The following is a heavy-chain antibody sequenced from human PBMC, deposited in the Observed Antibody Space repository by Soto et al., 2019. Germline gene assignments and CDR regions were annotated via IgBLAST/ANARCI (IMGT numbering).Heavy chain of an antibody. D-gene: IGHD6-6*01. CDR2: TYYRSRWYN. J-gene: IGHJ5*02. V-gene: IGHV6-1*01. Sequence: SQTLSLTCAISGDSVSGNSAAWNWIRQSPSRGLEWLGRTYYRSRWYNDYAVSVKSRITINPDTSKNQFSLQLNSVTPEDTAVYYCARGSGAARRQWFDPWGQGTLVTVSS. CDR3: ARGSGAARRQWFDP. CDR1: GDSVSGNSAA.